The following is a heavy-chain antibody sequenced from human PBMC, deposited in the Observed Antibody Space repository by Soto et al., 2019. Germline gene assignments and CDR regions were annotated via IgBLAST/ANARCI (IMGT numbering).Heavy chain of an antibody. D-gene: IGHD2-21*02. V-gene: IGHV1-46*01. CDR2: INPSGGHT. Sequence: QVQLMQSGAEVKKPGASVKVSCKASGNTFTNYYIHWVRQAPGQGLEWMGTINPSGGHTTYAQKFPGRVTMTRDKSTSTLYMELTSLRSEDTAVYYCARGGHVVVVTAAFDYWGQGTLVTVSS. CDR1: GNTFTNYY. CDR3: ARGGHVVVVTAAFDY. J-gene: IGHJ4*02.